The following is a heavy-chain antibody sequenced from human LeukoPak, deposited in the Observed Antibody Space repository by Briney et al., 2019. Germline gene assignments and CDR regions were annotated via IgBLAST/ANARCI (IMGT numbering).Heavy chain of an antibody. CDR2: INHSGST. J-gene: IGHJ3*02. V-gene: IGHV4-34*01. Sequence: PSETLSLTCAVYGGSFSGYYWDWIRQPPGKGLEWIGEINHSGSTNYNPSLKSRVTISVDTSKNQFSLKLSSVTAADTAVYYCASSGWNYDDAFDIWGQGTMVTVSS. CDR3: ASSGWNYDDAFDI. CDR1: GGSFSGYY. D-gene: IGHD1-7*01.